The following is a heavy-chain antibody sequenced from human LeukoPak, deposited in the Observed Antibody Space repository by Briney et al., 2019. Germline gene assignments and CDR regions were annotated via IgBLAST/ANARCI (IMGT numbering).Heavy chain of an antibody. Sequence: ASVKVSCKASGYTFTSYAMNWVRQAPGQGLEWMGWINTNTGNPTYAQGFTGRFVSSLDTSVSTAYLQISSLKAEDTAAYYCAREPRLYDILTGYYRGAFDYWGQGTLVTVSS. CDR3: AREPRLYDILTGYYRGAFDY. V-gene: IGHV7-4-1*02. CDR2: INTNTGNP. CDR1: GYTFTSYA. J-gene: IGHJ4*02. D-gene: IGHD3-9*01.